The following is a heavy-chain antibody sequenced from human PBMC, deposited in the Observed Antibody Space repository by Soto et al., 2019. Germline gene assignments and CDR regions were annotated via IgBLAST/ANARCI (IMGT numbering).Heavy chain of an antibody. V-gene: IGHV3-23*01. Sequence: PGGSLRLSCAASGFTFSSYSMSWVRQAPGKGLEWVSAISGSGVSTYYAGSVKGRFTISRDNSKNTLYLQMNSLRAEDTAVYYWAKGEYYDRSGYYSPYCDYWGQGTLVTVSS. D-gene: IGHD3-22*01. CDR2: ISGSGVST. J-gene: IGHJ4*02. CDR3: AKGEYYDRSGYYSPYCDY. CDR1: GFTFSSYS.